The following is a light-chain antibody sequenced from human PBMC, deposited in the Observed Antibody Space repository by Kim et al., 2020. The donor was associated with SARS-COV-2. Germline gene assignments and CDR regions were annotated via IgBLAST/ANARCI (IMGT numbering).Light chain of an antibody. J-gene: IGKJ1*01. CDR2: GAS. CDR1: QSVPNSY. Sequence: IVLTQSLGTLSLSPGEGATLSCRASQSVPNSYLAWYQQKPGQAPRLLIYGASGVATGIPDRFSGSGSGTDFTLTISRLEPEDFAVYYCLQYGSPPQTFGQGTKVDIK. CDR3: LQYGSPPQT. V-gene: IGKV3-20*01.